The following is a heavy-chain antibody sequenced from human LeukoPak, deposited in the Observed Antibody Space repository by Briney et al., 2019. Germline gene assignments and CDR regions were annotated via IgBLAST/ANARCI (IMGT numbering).Heavy chain of an antibody. CDR1: GFSLSTRGMR. D-gene: IGHD3-22*01. CDR3: ARSIYYYDTSGYSSPFDS. Sequence: SGPTLVNPTQTLTLTCTFSGFSLSTRGMRVSWIRQPPGKALEWLARIDWNDGKFYSTSLKTRLTISKDTSKNQVVLTMTNMDPVDTATYYCARSIYYYDTSGYSSPFDSWGQGTLVTVSS. CDR2: IDWNDGK. V-gene: IGHV2-70*04. J-gene: IGHJ4*02.